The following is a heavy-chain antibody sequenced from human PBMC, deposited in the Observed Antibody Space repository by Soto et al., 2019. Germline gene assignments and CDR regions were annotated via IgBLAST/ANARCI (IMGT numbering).Heavy chain of an antibody. CDR1: GGSLSGGVYY. J-gene: IGHJ4*02. D-gene: IGHD3-22*01. CDR2: IYYSGST. Sequence: SETLCLPCTVSGGSLSGGVYYWNWIRQHPEKGLEWIGYIYYSGSTYYNPSLRSRVTISADTSKNQFSLKLSSVTAADTAVYYCARVYDSSGYYSYYFDYWGQGTLVTVSS. V-gene: IGHV4-31*03. CDR3: ARVYDSSGYYSYYFDY.